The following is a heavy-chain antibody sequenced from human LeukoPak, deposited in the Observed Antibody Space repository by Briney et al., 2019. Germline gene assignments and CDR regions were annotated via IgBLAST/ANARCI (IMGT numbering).Heavy chain of an antibody. CDR3: ARVGGYSGYEPPAFLYYYGMDV. V-gene: IGHV3-30-3*01. CDR2: ISYDGSNK. CDR1: GFTFSSYA. D-gene: IGHD5-12*01. J-gene: IGHJ6*02. Sequence: GGSLRLSCAASGFTFSSYAMSWVRQAPGKGLEWVAVISYDGSNKYYADSVKGRFTISRDNSKNTLYLQMNSLGAEDTAVYYCARVGGYSGYEPPAFLYYYGMDVWGQGTTVTVSS.